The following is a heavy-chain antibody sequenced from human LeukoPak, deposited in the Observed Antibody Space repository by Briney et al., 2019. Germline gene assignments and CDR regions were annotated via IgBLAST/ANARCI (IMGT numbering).Heavy chain of an antibody. D-gene: IGHD3-3*01. Sequence: GGSLRLSCAASGFTFSDYYMSWIRQAPGKGLEWVSYISSSGSTIYYADSVKGRFTISRDNAKNSLYLQMNSLRAEDTAVYYCARDLRYYDFWSGYYRSRDAFDIGGQGTMVTVSS. V-gene: IGHV3-11*04. CDR3: ARDLRYYDFWSGYYRSRDAFDI. J-gene: IGHJ3*02. CDR1: GFTFSDYY. CDR2: ISSSGSTI.